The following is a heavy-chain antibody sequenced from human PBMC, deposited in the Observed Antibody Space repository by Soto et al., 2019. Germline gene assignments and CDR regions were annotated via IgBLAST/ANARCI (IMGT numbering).Heavy chain of an antibody. J-gene: IGHJ6*02. V-gene: IGHV5-51*01. CDR2: IYPGDSDT. Sequence: GESLKISCKASGYSFTGYWIGWVRQMPGKGLEWMGIIYPGDSDTRYSPSFQGQVTISADKSISTAYLQWSSLKASDTAMYYCARQRVYGGNSEYYFYYAMDVWGQGTTVTVSS. D-gene: IGHD4-17*01. CDR1: GYSFTGYW. CDR3: ARQRVYGGNSEYYFYYAMDV.